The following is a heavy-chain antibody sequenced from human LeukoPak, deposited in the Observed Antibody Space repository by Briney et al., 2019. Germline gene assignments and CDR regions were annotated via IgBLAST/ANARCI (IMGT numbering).Heavy chain of an antibody. J-gene: IGHJ4*02. Sequence: GGSLRLSCAASGFTFSSYEMNWVRQAPGKGLEWVSYISSSGSTIYYADSVKGRFTISRDNAKNSLYLQMNSLRAEDTAVYYCAREGDSCTNGVCYRKVGYWGQGTLVTVSS. D-gene: IGHD2-8*01. CDR2: ISSSGSTI. CDR1: GFTFSSYE. V-gene: IGHV3-48*03. CDR3: AREGDSCTNGVCYRKVGY.